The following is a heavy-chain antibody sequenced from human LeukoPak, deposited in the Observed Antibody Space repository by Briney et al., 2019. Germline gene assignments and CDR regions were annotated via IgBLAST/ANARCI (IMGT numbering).Heavy chain of an antibody. V-gene: IGHV3-7*03. CDR3: ARDGRPLDY. CDR1: GFIVSNNY. J-gene: IGHJ4*02. CDR2: IKQDGGEK. Sequence: GGSLRLSCAASGFIVSNNYMSWVRQAPGKGLEWVANIKQDGGEKYYVDSVKGRFTISRDNAKNSLYLQMNNLRVEDTAVYYCARDGRPLDYWGQGTLVTVSS.